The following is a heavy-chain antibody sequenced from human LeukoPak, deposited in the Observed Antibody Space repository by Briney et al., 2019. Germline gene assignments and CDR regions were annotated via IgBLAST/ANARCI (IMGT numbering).Heavy chain of an antibody. CDR1: GFTFSSYA. CDR3: AKADYYDSSGYLYAFDI. V-gene: IGHV3-23*01. J-gene: IGHJ3*02. CDR2: ISGSGGST. Sequence: GGSLRLSCAASGFTFSSYAMSWVRQAPGKGLECVSAISGSGGSTYYADSVKGRFTISRDNSKNTLYLQMNSLRAEDTAVYYCAKADYYDSSGYLYAFDIWGQGTMVTVSS. D-gene: IGHD3-22*01.